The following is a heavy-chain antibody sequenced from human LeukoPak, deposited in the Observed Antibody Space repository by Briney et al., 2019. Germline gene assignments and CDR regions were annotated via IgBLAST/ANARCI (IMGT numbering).Heavy chain of an antibody. J-gene: IGHJ3*02. D-gene: IGHD1-26*01. CDR3: ARDHYPSRAFDI. V-gene: IGHV4-38-2*02. CDR1: GYSISSGYW. CDR2: LFSGGNT. Sequence: PAETLSLTXSVSGYSISSGYWWGWIRQPPGKALEWIGSLFSGGNTYYNPSLKRRLTISVDTSKNQFSLGLNSVTAADTAVYYCARDHYPSRAFDIWGQGTMVTVSS.